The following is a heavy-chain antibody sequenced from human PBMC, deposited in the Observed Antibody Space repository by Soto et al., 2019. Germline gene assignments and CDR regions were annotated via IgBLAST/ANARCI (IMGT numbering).Heavy chain of an antibody. D-gene: IGHD3-10*01. CDR1: GASITTYD. J-gene: IGHJ5*02. CDR2: ISYSGST. Sequence: ESLCLSCSVSGASITTYDVSWIRQPPGKGLEWIGSISYSGSTKYNPSLESRVMISLDTSKNQFSLRLTSVTAADTALYYCARDWDSSGLFDPWGQGALVTVSS. V-gene: IGHV4-59*01. CDR3: ARDWDSSGLFDP.